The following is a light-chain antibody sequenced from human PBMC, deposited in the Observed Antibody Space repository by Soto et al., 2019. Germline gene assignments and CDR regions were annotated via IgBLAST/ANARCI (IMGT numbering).Light chain of an antibody. CDR1: HSVSSSY. J-gene: IGKJ1*01. Sequence: EIVLTQSPGTLSLSPGERATLSCRASHSVSSSYLAWYQQKPGQAPRLLIYGASSRATGIPDRFGGSGSGTDFTLTISRLEPEDFAVYYCQQYGSSPGTFGQGTKVEIK. V-gene: IGKV3-20*01. CDR3: QQYGSSPGT. CDR2: GAS.